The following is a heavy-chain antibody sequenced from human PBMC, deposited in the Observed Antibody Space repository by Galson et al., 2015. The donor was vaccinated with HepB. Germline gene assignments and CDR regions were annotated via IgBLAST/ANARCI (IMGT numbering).Heavy chain of an antibody. CDR1: GGSISSSSYY. J-gene: IGHJ3*02. V-gene: IGHV4-39*01. CDR2: IYYSGST. CDR3: ARHSWHRWSVIGDAFDI. D-gene: IGHD2/OR15-2a*01. Sequence: SETLSLTCTVSGGSISSSSYYWGWIRQPPGKGLEWIGCIYYSGSTYYNPSLKSRVTISVDTSKNQFSLKLSSVTAADTAVYYCARHSWHRWSVIGDAFDIWGQGTMVTVSS.